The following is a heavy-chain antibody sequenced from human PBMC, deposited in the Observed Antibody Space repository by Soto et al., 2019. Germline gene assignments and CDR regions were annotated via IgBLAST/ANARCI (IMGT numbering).Heavy chain of an antibody. CDR2: IYPGDSDT. CDR1: GYSFTIYW. V-gene: IGHV5-51*01. D-gene: IGHD5-12*01. J-gene: IGHJ4*02. CDR3: ARHSLATQPGDY. Sequence: GESLKISCKGSGYSFTIYWIAWVRQRPGKGLDWMGIIYPGDSDTRYSPSFQGQVTISVDNSIDTAYLEWTTLRASDSAMYYCARHSLATQPGDYWGQGTRVTVSS.